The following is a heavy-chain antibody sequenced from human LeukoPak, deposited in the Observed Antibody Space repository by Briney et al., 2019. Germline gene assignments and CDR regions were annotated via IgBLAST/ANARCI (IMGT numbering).Heavy chain of an antibody. Sequence: PGGSLRLSCAASGFTFSSYSMNWVRQAPGKGLEWVSYISSSSSTIYYAGSVKGRFTISRDNAKNLLYLQMNRLRAEDAAVYYCAKAPVTTCSGAYCYPFDYWGQGTLVTVSS. CDR3: AKAPVTTCSGAYCYPFDY. D-gene: IGHD2-21*01. CDR2: ISSSSSTI. J-gene: IGHJ4*02. CDR1: GFTFSSYS. V-gene: IGHV3-48*01.